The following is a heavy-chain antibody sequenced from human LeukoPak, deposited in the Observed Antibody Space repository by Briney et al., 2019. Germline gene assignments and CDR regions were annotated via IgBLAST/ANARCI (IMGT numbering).Heavy chain of an antibody. Sequence: PGGSLRLSCAASGFTFSSYSMNWVRQAPGKGLEWVSYISSSSSTIYYADSVKGRFTISRDNAKNSLYLQMNSLRAEDTAVYYCASTEVGQQLVRRTTFDYWGQGTLVTVSS. D-gene: IGHD6-13*01. CDR1: GFTFSSYS. J-gene: IGHJ4*02. CDR3: ASTEVGQQLVRRTTFDY. V-gene: IGHV3-48*01. CDR2: ISSSSSTI.